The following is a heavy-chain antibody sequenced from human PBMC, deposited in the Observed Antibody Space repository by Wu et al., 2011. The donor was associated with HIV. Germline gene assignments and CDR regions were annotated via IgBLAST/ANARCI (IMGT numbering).Heavy chain of an antibody. CDR3: ARGVTYFGWAILCFDI. D-gene: IGHD3-9*01. V-gene: IGHV1-2*02. CDR2: INPDSGAT. J-gene: IGHJ3*02. Sequence: QVQLVQSGAEVKKPGASVKVSCKASGYTFSDYYMHWVRQAPGQGLEWMGWINPDSGATNYAQQFQGRVTMTRDTSLSTAYMELNRLKSDDTAVYYCARGVTYFGWAILCFDIWAKDNVDRLF. CDR1: GYTFSDYY.